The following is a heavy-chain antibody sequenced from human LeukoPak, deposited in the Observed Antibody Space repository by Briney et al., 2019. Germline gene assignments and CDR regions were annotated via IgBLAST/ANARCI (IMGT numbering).Heavy chain of an antibody. Sequence: SETLSLTCTVSGGSISSYYWSWIRQPAGKGLEWIGRIYTSGSTNYNPSLKSRVTMSVDTSKNQFSLKLSSVTAADTAVYYCAGYDSSGYYYGMDVWGQGTTVTVSS. J-gene: IGHJ6*02. CDR3: AGYDSSGYYYGMDV. V-gene: IGHV4-4*07. D-gene: IGHD3-22*01. CDR1: GGSISSYY. CDR2: IYTSGST.